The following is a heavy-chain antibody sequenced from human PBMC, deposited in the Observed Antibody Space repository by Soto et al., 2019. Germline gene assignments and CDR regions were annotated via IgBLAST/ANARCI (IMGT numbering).Heavy chain of an antibody. CDR1: GFTFSSYS. CDR2: ISSSSSTI. J-gene: IGHJ4*02. CDR3: ARGESLLWFGELYYFDY. V-gene: IGHV3-48*01. D-gene: IGHD3-10*01. Sequence: EVQLVESGGGLVQPGGSLRLSCAASGFTFSSYSMNWVRQAPGKGLEWVSYISSSSSTIYYADSVKGRFTISRDNAKNXMYLQMNSLRAEDTAVYYCARGESLLWFGELYYFDYWGQGTLVTVSS.